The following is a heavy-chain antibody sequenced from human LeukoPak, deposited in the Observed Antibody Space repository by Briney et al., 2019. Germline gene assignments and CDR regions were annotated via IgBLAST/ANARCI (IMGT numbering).Heavy chain of an antibody. V-gene: IGHV1-2*02. CDR1: GYDFSVFY. J-gene: IGHJ3*01. CDR2: MDTKSGDT. CDR3: ATKGGLTPNTLAV. D-gene: IGHD2-15*01. Sequence: ASVKVSCKASGYDFSVFYMHWVHQAPGQGLEWMGWMDTKSGDTVYAPRFQGRVSMTSDTSINTAYMELSSLTFDDSAIYYCATKGGLTPNTLAVWGHGTMVTVSS.